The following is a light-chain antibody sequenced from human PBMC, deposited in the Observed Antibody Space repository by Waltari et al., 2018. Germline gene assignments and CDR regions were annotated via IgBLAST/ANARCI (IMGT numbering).Light chain of an antibody. CDR1: QSVGTW. CDR2: LAS. V-gene: IGKV1-5*03. Sequence: DIQMTQSPSTLPASVGDRVTISCRASQSVGTWLAWYQQKPGKAPKLLIYLASSLDSGVPSRFSGSGSETDFTLTISRLQPDDFATYSCQQYSSFSTFGQGTKV. CDR3: QQYSSFST. J-gene: IGKJ2*01.